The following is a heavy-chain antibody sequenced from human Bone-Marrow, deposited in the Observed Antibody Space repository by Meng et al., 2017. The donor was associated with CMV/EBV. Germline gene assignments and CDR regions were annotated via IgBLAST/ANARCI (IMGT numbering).Heavy chain of an antibody. J-gene: IGHJ4*02. CDR2: ISSNGGNT. CDR1: GFTFSSYA. Sequence: CAASGFTFSSYAMHWVRQAPGKGLEYVSAISSNGGNTFYAKSVKGRFTISRDNSKNTLFLQMGSLRADDMAMYYCSRGRDGYNFDYWGQGTLVTVSS. CDR3: SRGRDGYNFDY. V-gene: IGHV3-64*01. D-gene: IGHD5-24*01.